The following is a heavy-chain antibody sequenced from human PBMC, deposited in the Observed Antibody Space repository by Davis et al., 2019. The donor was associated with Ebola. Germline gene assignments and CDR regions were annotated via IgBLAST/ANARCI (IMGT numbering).Heavy chain of an antibody. D-gene: IGHD1-26*01. CDR2: ISSDGNNE. V-gene: IGHV3-33*08. CDR3: ARGERRYYPHYGMDV. J-gene: IGHJ6*02. CDR1: GFTFRSSG. Sequence: GGSLRLSCDTSGFTFRSSGIHWVRQSPGKGLEWVATISSDGNNEYYGDSVKGRLSVSRDNSKNTVDLQMTRLRGEDTAVYYCARGERRYYPHYGMDVWGQGTTVTVSS.